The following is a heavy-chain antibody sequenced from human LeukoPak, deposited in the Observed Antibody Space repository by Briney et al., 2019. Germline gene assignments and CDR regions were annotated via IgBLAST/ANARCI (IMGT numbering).Heavy chain of an antibody. CDR1: GHTFTSYG. CDR2: ISVYNGNT. V-gene: IGHV1-18*01. Sequence: ASVTVSCKASGHTFTSYGISWVRQAPGQELEWMGWISVYNGNTNYAQKLQGRVTMTTDTSTSTAYMELRSLRSDDTAVYYCARDSYDILTGHTDTDAFDIWGQGTMVTVSS. CDR3: ARDSYDILTGHTDTDAFDI. D-gene: IGHD3-9*01. J-gene: IGHJ3*02.